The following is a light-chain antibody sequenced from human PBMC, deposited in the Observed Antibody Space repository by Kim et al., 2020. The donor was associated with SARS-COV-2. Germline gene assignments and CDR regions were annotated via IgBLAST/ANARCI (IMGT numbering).Light chain of an antibody. CDR3: GAWDDSRSGLWV. CDR1: SANSGSNY. CDR2: RNN. J-gene: IGLJ3*02. V-gene: IGLV1-47*01. Sequence: VTIFCCGGSANSGSNYVYWYQQLPGAAANLLIYRNNQRPSGVPDRFSGSKSGTSASRAISGLRSEDEADDYCGAWDDSRSGLWVFGGGTKLTVL.